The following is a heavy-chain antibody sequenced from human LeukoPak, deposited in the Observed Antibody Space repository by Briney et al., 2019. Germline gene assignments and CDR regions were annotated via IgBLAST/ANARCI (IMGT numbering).Heavy chain of an antibody. Sequence: SETLSLTCTVSGASISSYYCSCIRQPPGKGLEWIGYIYYSVSTNYNPSLKSRVTISVDTSKTQFSLKLSSVTAADTAVYYCARCHPKLIAAAVALDYWGQGTLVTVSS. V-gene: IGHV4-59*01. CDR1: GASISSYY. J-gene: IGHJ4*02. CDR2: IYYSVST. CDR3: ARCHPKLIAAAVALDY. D-gene: IGHD6-13*01.